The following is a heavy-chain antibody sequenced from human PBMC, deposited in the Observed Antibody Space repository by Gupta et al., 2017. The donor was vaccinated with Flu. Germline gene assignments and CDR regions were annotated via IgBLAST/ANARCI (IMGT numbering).Heavy chain of an antibody. D-gene: IGHD2-15*01. Sequence: QVQLQESGPGLVKPSETLSLTCTVSGGSISSYYWSWIRQPPGKGLEWIGYIYYSGSTNYNPSLKSRVTISVDTSKNQFSLKLSSVTAADTAVYYCARHAPGGWGEDIAIETWGIDYWGQGTLVTVSS. V-gene: IGHV4-59*08. CDR1: GGSISSYY. CDR3: ARHAPGGWGEDIAIETWGIDY. J-gene: IGHJ4*02. CDR2: IYYSGST.